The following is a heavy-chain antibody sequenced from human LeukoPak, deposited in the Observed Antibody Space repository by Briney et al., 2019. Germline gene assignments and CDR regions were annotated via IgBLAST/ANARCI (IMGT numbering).Heavy chain of an antibody. Sequence: GGSLRLSRAISRFTFSDYYMTWIRQGPGEGLEWGLYISSSGTTIFYVNSVKGRFTSSRNNAKNFQCLQLNSIRAEDTAVYYFARDVGTRVQGVKVLNYYYYDMDIWGKGTTVTISS. D-gene: IGHD3-10*01. CDR3: ARDVGTRVQGVKVLNYYYYDMDI. V-gene: IGHV3-11*04. J-gene: IGHJ6*03. CDR1: RFTFSDYY. CDR2: ISSSGTTI.